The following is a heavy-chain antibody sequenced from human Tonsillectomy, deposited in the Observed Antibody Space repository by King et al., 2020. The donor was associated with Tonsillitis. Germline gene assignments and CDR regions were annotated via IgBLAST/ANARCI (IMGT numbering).Heavy chain of an antibody. Sequence: VQLQESGPGLVKPSETLSLTCTVSGGSISSFYWSWIRQPAGKGLEWIGRVSSSGSTNYNPSLESRVAMSVDTSKNQFSLKLSSVTAADTAVYYCARYCGGDCYPHAFDIWGQGTMVTVSS. CDR1: GGSISSFY. CDR2: VSSSGST. J-gene: IGHJ3*02. CDR3: ARYCGGDCYPHAFDI. D-gene: IGHD2-21*02. V-gene: IGHV4-4*07.